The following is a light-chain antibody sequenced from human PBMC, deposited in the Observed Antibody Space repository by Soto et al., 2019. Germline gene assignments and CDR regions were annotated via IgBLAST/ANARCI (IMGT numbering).Light chain of an antibody. CDR1: QSVDSNY. V-gene: IGKV3-20*01. Sequence: EIVLTQSPGTLSLSPGERATLSCRASQSVDSNYLAWYQQRPGQAPSLLIYGASSRATGIPDRFSGSGSGTDSTLTITRLEPEDFAVYYCQQFGSSPMYTFGQGTKLEIK. CDR3: QQFGSSPMYT. J-gene: IGKJ2*01. CDR2: GAS.